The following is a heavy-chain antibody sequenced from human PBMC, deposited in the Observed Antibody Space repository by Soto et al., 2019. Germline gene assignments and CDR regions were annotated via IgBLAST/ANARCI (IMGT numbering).Heavy chain of an antibody. CDR1: GGTFSSYA. J-gene: IGHJ3*02. V-gene: IGHV1-69*01. Sequence: QVQLVQSGAEVKKPGSSVKVSCKASGGTFSSYAISWVRQAPGQGLEWMGGIIPIFGTANYAQKFQGRVTITADESTSTAYKELSSLRSEDTAVYYCARRSRIGDSSGSGAFDIWGQGTMVTVSS. D-gene: IGHD3-22*01. CDR2: IIPIFGTA. CDR3: ARRSRIGDSSGSGAFDI.